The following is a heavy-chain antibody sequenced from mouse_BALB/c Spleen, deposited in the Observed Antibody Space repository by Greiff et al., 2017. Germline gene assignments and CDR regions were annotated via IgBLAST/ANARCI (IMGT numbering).Heavy chain of an antibody. Sequence: EVQRVESGPGLVKPSQSLSLTCSVTGYSITSGYYWNWIRQFPGNKLEWMGYISYDGSNNYNPSLKNRISITRDTSKNQFFLKLNSVTTEDTATYYCAREGSSGSYAMDYWGQGTSVTVSS. CDR1: GYSITSGYY. V-gene: IGHV3-6*02. CDR3: AREGSSGSYAMDY. CDR2: ISYDGSN. D-gene: IGHD3-1*01. J-gene: IGHJ4*01.